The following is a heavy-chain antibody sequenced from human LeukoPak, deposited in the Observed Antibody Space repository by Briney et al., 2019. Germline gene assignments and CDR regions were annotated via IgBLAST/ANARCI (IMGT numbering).Heavy chain of an antibody. CDR1: VCTFISYA. Sequence: GASVKVSCKASVCTFISYAISWVRQAPGQGLEWMGGIIPIFGTANYAQKFQGRVTITADESTSTAYMELSSLRSEDTAVYYCAWPSGNNGYSSSWYTPDYWGQGTLVTVSS. CDR2: IIPIFGTA. CDR3: AWPSGNNGYSSSWYTPDY. V-gene: IGHV1-69*13. J-gene: IGHJ4*02. D-gene: IGHD6-13*01.